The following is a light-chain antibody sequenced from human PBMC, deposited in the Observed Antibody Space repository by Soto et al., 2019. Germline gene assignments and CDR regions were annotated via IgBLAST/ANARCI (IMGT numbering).Light chain of an antibody. V-gene: IGKV3-15*01. CDR1: QRVSSN. CDR3: QQYNNWPWT. Sequence: ETVMTQSPPTLSVSPGERATLSCRASQRVSSNLAWYQQKPGQAPRLLIYSASTRATGFPARFSGSGSGTDFTLTISSLQSEDVAVYYCQQYNNWPWTFGQGTKVEIK. CDR2: SAS. J-gene: IGKJ1*01.